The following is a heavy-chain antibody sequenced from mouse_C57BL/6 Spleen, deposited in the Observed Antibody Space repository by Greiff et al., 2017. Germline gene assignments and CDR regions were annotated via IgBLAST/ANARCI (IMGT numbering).Heavy chain of an antibody. CDR3: TRAPPHYYGSSPFDY. Sequence: QVQLQQPGAELVRPGASVTLSCKASGYTFTDYEMHWVKQTPVHGLEWIGALDPDTGGTAYNQKFKGKAILTADKSSSTAYMALRSLTSEDSAVFYCTRAPPHYYGSSPFDYWGQGTTLTVSS. CDR2: LDPDTGGT. J-gene: IGHJ2*01. V-gene: IGHV1-15*01. D-gene: IGHD1-1*01. CDR1: GYTFTDYE.